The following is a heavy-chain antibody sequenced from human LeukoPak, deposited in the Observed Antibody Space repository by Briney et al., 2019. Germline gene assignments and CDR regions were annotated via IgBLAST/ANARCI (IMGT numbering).Heavy chain of an antibody. J-gene: IGHJ4*02. D-gene: IGHD5-18*01. CDR2: INHSGST. Sequence: SETLSLTCAVYGGSFSGYYWSWIRQPPGKGLEWIGEINHSGSTNYNPSLKSRVTISVDTSKNQFSLKLSSVTAADTAVYYCARATGYSYGYFDYWGQGTLVTVSS. CDR3: ARATGYSYGYFDY. CDR1: GGSFSGYY. V-gene: IGHV4-34*01.